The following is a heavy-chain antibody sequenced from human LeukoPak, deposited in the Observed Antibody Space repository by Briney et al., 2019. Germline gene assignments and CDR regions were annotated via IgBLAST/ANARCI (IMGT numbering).Heavy chain of an antibody. Sequence: GGALRLSCAVSGLTFRNTWMAWVRQTPGKGLEWVANINQDGSTKHYVDSVKGRFTISRDNAKNSLYLQMNSLRAEDTAIYYCARDQTGSLDYWGQGTLVTVSS. D-gene: IGHD1-26*01. CDR3: ARDQTGSLDY. CDR2: INQDGSTK. CDR1: GLTFRNTW. V-gene: IGHV3-7*01. J-gene: IGHJ4*02.